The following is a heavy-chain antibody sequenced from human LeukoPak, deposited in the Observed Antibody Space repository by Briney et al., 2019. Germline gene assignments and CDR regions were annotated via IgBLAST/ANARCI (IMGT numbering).Heavy chain of an antibody. Sequence: SETLSLTCTVSGGSVSSGSYYWSWIRQPPGKGLEWVGYIYYSGSTNYNPSLKSRVTISVDTSKNQFSLKLSSVTAADTAVYYCARAGGNSFLYYYYGMDVWGQGTTVTVSS. CDR1: GGSVSSGSYY. CDR2: IYYSGST. D-gene: IGHD2-21*02. CDR3: ARAGGNSFLYYYYGMDV. V-gene: IGHV4-61*01. J-gene: IGHJ6*02.